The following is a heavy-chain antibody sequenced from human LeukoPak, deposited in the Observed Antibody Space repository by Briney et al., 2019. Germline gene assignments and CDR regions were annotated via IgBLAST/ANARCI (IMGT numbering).Heavy chain of an antibody. CDR1: GFSVTNNY. CDR3: ATPLTGLHY. Sequence: GGSLRLSCAASGFSVTNNYMSWVRQAPGKGLEWVSEIYRGGDTNYADSVKGRFTISRDTSKNTLYLQMNSLRAEDTAVYYCATPLTGLHYWGQGTLVTVSS. D-gene: IGHD1-14*01. J-gene: IGHJ4*02. V-gene: IGHV3-53*01. CDR2: IYRGGDT.